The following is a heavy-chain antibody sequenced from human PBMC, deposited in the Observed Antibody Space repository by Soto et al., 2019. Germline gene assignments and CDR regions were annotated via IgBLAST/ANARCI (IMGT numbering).Heavy chain of an antibody. CDR2: IYSGGTT. Sequence: EVQLVESGGGLIQPGGSLRLSCAASGFTVSSNYMTWVRQAPEKGLEWVSVIYSGGTTFYADSVKGRFTISRNNSKNMLYLEMDSLRVEDTAMYYCVREIRNSYDQRDACFWGQRTPVSVSP. J-gene: IGHJ4*02. V-gene: IGHV3-53*01. D-gene: IGHD5-12*01. CDR1: GFTVSSNY. CDR3: VREIRNSYDQRDACF.